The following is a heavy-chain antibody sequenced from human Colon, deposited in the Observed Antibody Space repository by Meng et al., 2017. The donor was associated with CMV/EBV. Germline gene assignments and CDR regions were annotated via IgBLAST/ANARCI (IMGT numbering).Heavy chain of an antibody. CDR3: VMLPPGF. Sequence: EVQMVGAGGDLVQPGGSLRLSCAVSGSTPSTFWLDWVRQVPGKGPVWVSRVHSSGSMETYEDSVKGRFTASRDNTKNTFYLQMNSLRDEDTAVYYCVMLPPGFWGQGTLVTVSS. D-gene: IGHD3-10*01. V-gene: IGHV3-74*03. CDR2: VHSSGSME. J-gene: IGHJ4*02. CDR1: GSTPSTFW.